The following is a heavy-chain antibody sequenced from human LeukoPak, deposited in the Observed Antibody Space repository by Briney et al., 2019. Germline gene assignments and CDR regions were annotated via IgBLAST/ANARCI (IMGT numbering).Heavy chain of an antibody. J-gene: IGHJ4*02. CDR1: GFTFSSYS. CDR3: ARVGAAAGTIADY. CDR2: ISSSSSYI. D-gene: IGHD6-13*01. V-gene: IGHV3-21*01. Sequence: GGSLRLSCAASGFTFSSYSMNWVRQAPGKGLDGVSSISSSSSYIYYADSVKGRFTISRDNAKNSLYLQMNSLRAEDTAVYYCARVGAAAGTIADYWGQGTLVTVSS.